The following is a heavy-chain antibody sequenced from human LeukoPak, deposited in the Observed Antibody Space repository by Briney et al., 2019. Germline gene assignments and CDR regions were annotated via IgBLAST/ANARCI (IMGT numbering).Heavy chain of an antibody. CDR1: GFTVSGNY. CDR3: AKDHGEAYYYGSGGFDY. D-gene: IGHD3-10*01. V-gene: IGHV3-66*01. Sequence: PGGSLRLSCAASGFTVSGNYMSWVRQAPGKGLEWVSVIYPNGFTHYADSVKGRFTISRDNSENILYLQMNSLRAEDTAVSYCAKDHGEAYYYGSGGFDYWGQGTLVTVSS. CDR2: IYPNGFT. J-gene: IGHJ4*02.